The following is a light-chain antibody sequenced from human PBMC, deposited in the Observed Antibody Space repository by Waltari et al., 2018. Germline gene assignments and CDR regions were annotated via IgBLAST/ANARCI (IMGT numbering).Light chain of an antibody. CDR1: QSISTN. V-gene: IGKV3-15*01. J-gene: IGKJ1*01. CDR2: AAS. Sequence: IVMTQSPASLSVSPGERATLSCKTSQSISTNLAWYQQKPGQAPRLLIYAASTRGTGVAATFSGSESGTEVTLTISRLQSEDVAIYYCQGYMDWPPGTFGQGTRVEIK. CDR3: QGYMDWPPGT.